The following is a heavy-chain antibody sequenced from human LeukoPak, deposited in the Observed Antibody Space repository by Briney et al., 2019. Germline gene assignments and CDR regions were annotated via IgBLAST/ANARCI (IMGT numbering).Heavy chain of an antibody. D-gene: IGHD6-13*01. Sequence: SETLSLTCGVYGGSFSGYYWSWIRQPPGKGLEWIGEINDSGRSNYKSSLKSRVTISVDTSKNQFSLKLNSVTAADTAVYYCARDHSSSSEDYWGQGTLVTVSS. CDR2: INDSGRS. V-gene: IGHV4-34*01. CDR1: GGSFSGYY. J-gene: IGHJ4*02. CDR3: ARDHSSSSEDY.